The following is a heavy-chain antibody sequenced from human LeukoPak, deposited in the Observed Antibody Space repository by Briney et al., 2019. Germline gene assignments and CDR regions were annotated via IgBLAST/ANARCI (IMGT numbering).Heavy chain of an antibody. D-gene: IGHD5-18*01. V-gene: IGHV1-46*01. Sequence: VASVKVSCKASGYTFTSYYLHWVRQAPGQGLEWMGIINPSGGSTRYAQKFQGRVTMTRDMSTSTAYMELSSLRSEDTAVYYCARDLLGGEYSHGDYWGQGTLVTVSS. J-gene: IGHJ4*02. CDR3: ARDLLGGEYSHGDY. CDR2: INPSGGST. CDR1: GYTFTSYY.